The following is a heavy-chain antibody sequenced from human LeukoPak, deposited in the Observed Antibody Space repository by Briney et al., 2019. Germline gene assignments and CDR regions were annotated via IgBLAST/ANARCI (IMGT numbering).Heavy chain of an antibody. D-gene: IGHD5-24*01. J-gene: IGHJ4*02. CDR3: ARSWKWLGFDY. V-gene: IGHV3-21*01. CDR2: ISSSSSYI. CDR1: GFTFSSYS. Sequence: GGSLRLSCAASGFTFSSYSMNWVRQAPGKGLEWVSSISSSSSYIYYADSVKGRFTISRDNAKNSLYLQMNSLRAEDTAVCYCARSWKWLGFDYWGQGTLVTVSS.